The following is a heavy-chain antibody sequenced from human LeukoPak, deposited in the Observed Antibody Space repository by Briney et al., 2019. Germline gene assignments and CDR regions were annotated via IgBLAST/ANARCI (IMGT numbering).Heavy chain of an antibody. D-gene: IGHD1-26*01. V-gene: IGHV3-7*01. CDR1: GFTFSSYW. J-gene: IGHJ6*02. CDR2: IKQDGSEK. Sequence: GGSLRLSCAASGFTFSSYWMSWVRQAPGKGLEWVANIKQDGSEKYYVDSVKGRFTISRDNAKNSLYLQMNSLRAEDTAVYYCARETKLSSGNLYYYYYGMDVWGQGTTVTVSS. CDR3: ARETKLSSGNLYYYYYGMDV.